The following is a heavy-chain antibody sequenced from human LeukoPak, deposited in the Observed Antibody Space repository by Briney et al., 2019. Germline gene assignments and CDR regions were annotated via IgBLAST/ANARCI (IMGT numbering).Heavy chain of an antibody. CDR1: GYNFASYW. D-gene: IGHD3-16*02. V-gene: IGHV5-51*01. CDR2: IYPGDSDT. J-gene: IGHJ4*02. CDR3: ARRGSRDYVWGSYRPPREYYFDY. Sequence: GESLKISCKASGYNFASYWIGWVRQMPGKGLEWMGIIYPGDSDTRYSPSFQGQVTISADKSISTAYLQWSSLKASDTAMYYCARRGSRDYVWGSYRPPREYYFDYWGQGTLVTVSS.